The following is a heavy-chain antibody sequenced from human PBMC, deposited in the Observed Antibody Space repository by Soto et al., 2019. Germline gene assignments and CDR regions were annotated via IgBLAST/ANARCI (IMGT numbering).Heavy chain of an antibody. CDR2: ISSSGDNT. CDR1: GFTFSNYG. D-gene: IGHD5-18*01. J-gene: IGHJ4*02. V-gene: IGHV3-64D*06. CDR3: VKELQKFYSYGYN. Sequence: VGSLRLSCSASGFTFSNYGMLWVRQAPGKGLQYVSGISSSGDNTYYADSVKGRFTISRDNSENTVYLQMSSLRPEDTAVYYCVKELQKFYSYGYNWGQRILVTVSS.